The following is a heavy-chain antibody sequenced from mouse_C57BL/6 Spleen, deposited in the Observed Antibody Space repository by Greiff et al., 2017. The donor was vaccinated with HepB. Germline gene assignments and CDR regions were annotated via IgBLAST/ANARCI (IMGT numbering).Heavy chain of an antibody. CDR1: GFNIKDDY. J-gene: IGHJ3*01. Sequence: VQLKQSGAELVRPGASVKLSCTASGFNIKDDYMHWVKQRPEQGLEWIGWIDPENGDTEYASKFQGKATITADTSSNTAYLQLSSLTSEDTAVYYCTTLYLGFAYWGQGALVTVSA. D-gene: IGHD5-5*01. CDR3: TTLYLGFAY. V-gene: IGHV14-4*01. CDR2: IDPENGDT.